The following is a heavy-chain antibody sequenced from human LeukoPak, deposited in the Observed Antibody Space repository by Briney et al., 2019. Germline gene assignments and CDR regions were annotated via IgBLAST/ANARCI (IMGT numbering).Heavy chain of an antibody. V-gene: IGHV3-21*01. CDR2: ISSSSSYI. CDR3: AREEDCSSTSCYSDFDY. Sequence: PGGSLRLSCAASGFTFGSYSMNWVRQAPGKGPEWVSSISSSSSYIYYADSVKGRFTISRDNAKNSLYLQMNSLRAEDTAVYYCAREEDCSSTSCYSDFDYWGQGTLVTVSS. J-gene: IGHJ4*02. D-gene: IGHD2-2*01. CDR1: GFTFGSYS.